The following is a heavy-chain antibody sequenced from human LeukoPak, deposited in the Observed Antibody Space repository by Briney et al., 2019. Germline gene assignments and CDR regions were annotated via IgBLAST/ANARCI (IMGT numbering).Heavy chain of an antibody. J-gene: IGHJ4*02. CDR2: ISSNGGST. V-gene: IGHV3-64D*06. D-gene: IGHD5-18*01. Sequence: GGSLRLSCSASGFTFSSFAMHWVRQAPGKGLEYVSAISSNGGSTYYADSVKGRFTISRDNSKNTLYLQMSSLRAEDTAVYYCVKDRGRSYSYGYPDYWGQGTLVTVSS. CDR3: VKDRGRSYSYGYPDY. CDR1: GFTFSSFA.